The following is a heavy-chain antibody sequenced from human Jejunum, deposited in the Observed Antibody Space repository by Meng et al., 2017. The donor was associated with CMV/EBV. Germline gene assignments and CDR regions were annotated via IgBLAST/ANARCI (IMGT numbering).Heavy chain of an antibody. CDR2: INSAGSIT. CDR1: GFTFRTYW. Sequence: GRLGGLGGGLVQPGGPLRLSCAASGFTFRTYWMHWVRQAPGKGLVWVSRINSAGSITTYADSVKGRFTISRDNAKDTLYLQMNGLRADDTAIYFCARGMGDYWGQGSLVTVSS. D-gene: IGHD3-16*01. V-gene: IGHV3-74*03. J-gene: IGHJ4*02. CDR3: ARGMGDY.